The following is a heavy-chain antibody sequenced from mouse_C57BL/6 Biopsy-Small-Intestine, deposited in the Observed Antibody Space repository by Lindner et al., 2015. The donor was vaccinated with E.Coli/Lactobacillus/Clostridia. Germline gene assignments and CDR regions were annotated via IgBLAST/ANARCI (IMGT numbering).Heavy chain of an antibody. CDR1: GYSFTGYY. Sequence: VQLQESGPELVKPGASVKISCKASGYSFTGYYIHWVRQGHGNILDWIGFIYPYNGFSSYNQKFKGKASLTVDKSSSTAYMELRSLTSEDSAVYYCARSEGSSGFFDYWGQGTTLTVSS. J-gene: IGHJ2*01. D-gene: IGHD3-2*02. CDR2: IYPYNGFS. CDR3: ARSEGSSGFFDY. V-gene: IGHV1-31*01.